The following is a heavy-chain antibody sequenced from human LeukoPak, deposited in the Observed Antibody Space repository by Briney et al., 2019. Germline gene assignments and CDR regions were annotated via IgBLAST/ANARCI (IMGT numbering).Heavy chain of an antibody. Sequence: GGSLRLSCVASGFTFSSHGMHWVRQAPGKGLEWVAVIWYDGSHRYYPDSVKGRFTISRDNSKNTLFLQMDSLRVDDTAVYYCVRDNAAADGALDYWGQGSLVTVSS. J-gene: IGHJ4*02. CDR2: IWYDGSHR. CDR1: GFTFSSHG. D-gene: IGHD5-24*01. CDR3: VRDNAAADGALDY. V-gene: IGHV3-33*01.